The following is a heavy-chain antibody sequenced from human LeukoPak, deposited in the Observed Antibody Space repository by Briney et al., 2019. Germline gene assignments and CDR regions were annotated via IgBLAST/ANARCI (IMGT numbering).Heavy chain of an antibody. CDR1: GFTFTSYA. D-gene: IGHD6-19*01. CDR2: ISDSGGST. CDR3: AKRRWLGGIGVADPFDY. Sequence: GGSLRLSCSASGFTFTSYAMSWVRQGPGKGLEWVSVISDSGGSTYYADSVKGRFTISRDNSKNTLYLQMNSLRADDTAVYYCAKRRWLGGIGVADPFDYWGQGTLVTISS. V-gene: IGHV3-23*01. J-gene: IGHJ4*02.